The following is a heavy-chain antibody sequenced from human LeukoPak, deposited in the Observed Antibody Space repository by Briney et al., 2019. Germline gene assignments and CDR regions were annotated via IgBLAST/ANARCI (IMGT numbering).Heavy chain of an antibody. CDR3: ARDGLAVAGITDGNNWFDP. CDR1: GFTFSSYW. D-gene: IGHD6-19*01. Sequence: PGGSLRLSCAASGFTFSSYWMSWVRQAPGKGLEWVANIKQDGSEKYYVDSVKGRFTISRDNAKNSLYLQMNSLRAEDTAVYYCARDGLAVAGITDGNNWFDPWGQGTLVTVSS. CDR2: IKQDGSEK. V-gene: IGHV3-7*01. J-gene: IGHJ5*02.